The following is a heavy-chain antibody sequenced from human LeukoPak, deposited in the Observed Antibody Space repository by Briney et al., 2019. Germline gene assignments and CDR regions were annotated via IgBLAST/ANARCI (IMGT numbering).Heavy chain of an antibody. J-gene: IGHJ3*02. V-gene: IGHV3-53*01. CDR3: ARGGSYLSSFDI. CDR2: IYSGGST. Sequence: GGSLRLSCAASGFTVSSNYMSWVRQAPGKGLEWVSIIYSGGSTFYADSVKGRFTISRDNSKNTLYLQMNSLRAEATAVYYCARGGSYLSSFDIGRQGTMVTVSS. D-gene: IGHD1-26*01. CDR1: GFTVSSNY.